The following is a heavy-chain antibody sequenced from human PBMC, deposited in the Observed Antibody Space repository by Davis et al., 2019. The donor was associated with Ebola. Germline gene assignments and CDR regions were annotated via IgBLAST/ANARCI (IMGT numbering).Heavy chain of an antibody. CDR2: ISGGSGGRK. CDR1: GSTVSNYA. V-gene: IGHV3-23*01. CDR3: GRVIFFPGIGMDI. Sequence: PGGSLRLSCAASGSTVSNYALSWIRQAPGKGLEWVSSISGGSGGRKDYAVSVRGRFSISRDNAKNTLYVQMNSLRAEDTGIYYCGRVIFFPGIGMDIWGQGTTVTVSS. J-gene: IGHJ6*02. D-gene: IGHD1-14*01.